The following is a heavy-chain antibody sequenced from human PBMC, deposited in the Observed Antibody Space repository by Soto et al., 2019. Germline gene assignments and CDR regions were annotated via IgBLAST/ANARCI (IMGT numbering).Heavy chain of an antibody. CDR3: ARDRYGANSPFDY. CDR1: GFTFSNYG. Sequence: GGSLRLSCAPSGFTFSNYGMHWVRQAPGKGLEWVAVIWYDGSKKYYADSVKGRFTVSRDNSKNTLSLQMNSLRAEDTAVYYCARDRYGANSPFDYWGQGTLVTVSS. D-gene: IGHD4-17*01. J-gene: IGHJ4*02. V-gene: IGHV3-33*01. CDR2: IWYDGSKK.